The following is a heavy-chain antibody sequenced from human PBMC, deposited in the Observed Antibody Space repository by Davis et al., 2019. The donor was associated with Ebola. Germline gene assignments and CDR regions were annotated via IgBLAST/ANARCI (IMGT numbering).Heavy chain of an antibody. J-gene: IGHJ4*02. CDR1: GYSIMHSG. CDR2: ISGYNGKT. CDR3: ARAQFPTTSDH. D-gene: IGHD1-1*01. Sequence: ASVKVSCKAFGYSIMHSGISWMRQAPGQRPEWMGWISGYNGKTNYAQNVQGRVTMTTDTSTSTAYMEVGSLRSDDTAVFYCARAQFPTTSDHWGQGTLVTVSS. V-gene: IGHV1-18*01.